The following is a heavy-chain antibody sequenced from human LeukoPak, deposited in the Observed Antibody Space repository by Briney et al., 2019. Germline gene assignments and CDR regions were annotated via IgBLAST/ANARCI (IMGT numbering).Heavy chain of an antibody. J-gene: IGHJ4*02. CDR3: ARFPPGGGGSSGWYRGYYFDY. Sequence: SETPSLTCTVSDDSISDYYRGWIRQPPGKGLEWIGYFHNSGTSTYNPSLKSRVTISADTSKKQFSLKLSSVTAADTAVYYCARFPPGGGGSSGWYRGYYFDYWGQGTLVTVSS. CDR2: FHNSGTS. CDR1: DDSISDYY. D-gene: IGHD6-19*01. V-gene: IGHV4-59*08.